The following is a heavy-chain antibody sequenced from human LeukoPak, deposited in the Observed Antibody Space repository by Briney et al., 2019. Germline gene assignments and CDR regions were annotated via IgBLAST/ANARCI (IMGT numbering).Heavy chain of an antibody. CDR1: GFTFSSYG. CDR3: ASEWLSPYYFDY. Sequence: PGGSLRLSCAASGFTFSSYGMSWDRQAPGKGLEWVSAISGSGGSTYYADSVKGRFTISRDNSKNTLYLQMNSLRAEDTAVYYCASEWLSPYYFDYWGQGTLVTVSS. D-gene: IGHD5-12*01. V-gene: IGHV3-23*01. J-gene: IGHJ4*02. CDR2: ISGSGGST.